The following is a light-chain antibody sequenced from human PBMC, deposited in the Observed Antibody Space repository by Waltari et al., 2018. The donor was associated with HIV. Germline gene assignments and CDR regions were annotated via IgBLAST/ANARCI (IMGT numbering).Light chain of an antibody. CDR1: QSISSW. J-gene: IGKJ2*01. Sequence: DIQMTQSPSTLSASVEDRVTITCRASQSISSWSAWYQQKPGKAPKLLIYKASSLESGVPSRFSGSGSGTEFTLIISSLQPDDFATNYCQQYNSYPYTVGQGTKLGIK. V-gene: IGKV1-5*03. CDR2: KAS. CDR3: QQYNSYPYT.